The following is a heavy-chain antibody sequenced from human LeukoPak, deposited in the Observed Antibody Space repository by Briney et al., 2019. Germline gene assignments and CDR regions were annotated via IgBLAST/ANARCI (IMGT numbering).Heavy chain of an antibody. CDR3: AREVRGYSIAEEDY. D-gene: IGHD6-13*01. J-gene: IGHJ4*02. V-gene: IGHV1-8*01. CDR2: MNPNSGNT. Sequence: AASVKVSCKASGYTFTSYDINWVRQATGQGLEWMGWMNPNSGNTGYAQKFQGRVTMTRNTSISTAYMELSSLRSEDTAVYYCAREVRGYSIAEEDYWGQGTLVTVSS. CDR1: GYTFTSYD.